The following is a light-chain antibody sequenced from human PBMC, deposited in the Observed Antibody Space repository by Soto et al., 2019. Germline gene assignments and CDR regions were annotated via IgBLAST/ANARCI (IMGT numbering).Light chain of an antibody. CDR3: SSYRTSNTRQIV. CDR1: SSDVGGYNY. V-gene: IGLV2-14*03. CDR2: DVS. Sequence: QSVLTQPASVSGSPGQSITISCTGTSSDVGGYNYVSWYQHHPGKAPKLMIYDVSNRPSGVSNRFSGSKSGNTASLSISGLQPEDEADYYCSSYRTSNTRQIVCGTGTKVTDL. J-gene: IGLJ1*01.